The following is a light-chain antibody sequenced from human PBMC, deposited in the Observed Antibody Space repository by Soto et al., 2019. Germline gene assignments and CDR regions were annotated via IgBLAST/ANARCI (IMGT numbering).Light chain of an antibody. J-gene: IGLJ1*01. CDR1: SSDVGGYNY. CDR2: DVS. Sequence: QSALTQPASVSGSPGQSITISCTGTSSDVGGYNYVSWYQQHPGKAPKLMIYDVSSRPSGVAHRFSGSKSGNTASLTISGLQAEDEADYYYSSYTSSTPLDVFGTGTKLTVL. V-gene: IGLV2-14*01. CDR3: SSYTSSTPLDV.